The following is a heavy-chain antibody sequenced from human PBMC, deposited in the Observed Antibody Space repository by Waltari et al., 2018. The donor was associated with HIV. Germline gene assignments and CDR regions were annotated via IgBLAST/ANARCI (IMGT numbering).Heavy chain of an antibody. J-gene: IGHJ4*02. D-gene: IGHD3-10*01. Sequence: EVQLVESGGGLVQPGGSLRLSCVASGFTFRRFWMHWVRRAPGKGLVWVSRINTDGSGTDYAGSVKGRFTISRDNAKNTLYLQMNTLRADDMAVYYCVRGSSSWIGVDHWGQGTLVTVSS. V-gene: IGHV3-74*01. CDR1: GFTFRRFW. CDR3: VRGSSSWIGVDH. CDR2: INTDGSGT.